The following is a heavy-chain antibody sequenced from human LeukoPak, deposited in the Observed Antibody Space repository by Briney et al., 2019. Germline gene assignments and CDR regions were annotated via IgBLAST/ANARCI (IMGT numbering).Heavy chain of an antibody. V-gene: IGHV4/OR15-8*02. CDR1: GGSISSSNL. D-gene: IGHD3-10*01. CDR3: TRGGLTFGGN. CDR2: VSHRGDT. Sequence: SETLSLTCAVFGGSISSSNLWRWVRQPPGKGLEWIGEVSHRGDTNYNPSLKSRVTISIDKSKNQFSLRLTSVTAADTAVYYCTRGGLTFGGNWGQGILVTVSS. J-gene: IGHJ4*02.